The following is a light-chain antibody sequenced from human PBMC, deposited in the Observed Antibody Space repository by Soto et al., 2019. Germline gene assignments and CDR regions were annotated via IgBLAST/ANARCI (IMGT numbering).Light chain of an antibody. J-gene: IGKJ5*01. CDR1: RDITYY. CDR3: QQYDNLPIT. V-gene: IGKV1-33*01. CDR2: DAS. Sequence: DIQMTQSPSSLSASVGDRVTITCHSSRDITYYLNWYQQKPGKAHKLLIYDASNLETGVPSRFSGSGSGTDFTFTISSLQPEDIATYYCQQYDNLPITFGQGTRLEIK.